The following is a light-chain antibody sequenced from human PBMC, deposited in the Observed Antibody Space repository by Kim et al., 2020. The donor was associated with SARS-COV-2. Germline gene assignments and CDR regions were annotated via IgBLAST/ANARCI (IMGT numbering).Light chain of an antibody. CDR3: QQYNNWPLT. J-gene: IGKJ4*01. Sequence: GAPGERATLSCRASQSVSSNLAWYQQKPGQAPRLLIYGASTRATGIPARFSGSGSGTEFTLTISSLQSEDFAVYYCQQYNNWPLTFGGGTKVDIK. CDR1: QSVSSN. V-gene: IGKV3-15*01. CDR2: GAS.